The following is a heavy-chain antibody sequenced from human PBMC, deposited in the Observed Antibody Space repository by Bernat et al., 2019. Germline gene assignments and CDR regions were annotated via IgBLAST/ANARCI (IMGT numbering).Heavy chain of an antibody. CDR3: AKDLREGGTSRYFDY. CDR2: ISYDGSNK. V-gene: IGHV3-30*18. D-gene: IGHD4-23*01. CDR1: GFTFSSYG. Sequence: QVQLVESGGGVVQPGRSLRLSCAASGFTFSSYGMYWVRQAPGKGLEWVAVISYDGSNKYYADSVKGRFTISRDNSKNTLYLQMNSLRAEDTAVYYCAKDLREGGTSRYFDYWGQGTLVTVSS. J-gene: IGHJ4*02.